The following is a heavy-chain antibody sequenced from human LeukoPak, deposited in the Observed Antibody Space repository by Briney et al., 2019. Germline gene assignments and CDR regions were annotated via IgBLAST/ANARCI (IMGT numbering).Heavy chain of an antibody. Sequence: PGGSLRLSCAASGFTFSSYAMSWVRQAPGKGLEWVSAISGSGGSTYYADSVKGRFTISRDNSKNTLYLQMNSLRAEDTAVYYCAKDLGIYDFWSGYYADETYYFDYWGQGTLVTVSS. J-gene: IGHJ4*02. CDR1: GFTFSSYA. D-gene: IGHD3-3*01. CDR3: AKDLGIYDFWSGYYADETYYFDY. CDR2: ISGSGGST. V-gene: IGHV3-23*01.